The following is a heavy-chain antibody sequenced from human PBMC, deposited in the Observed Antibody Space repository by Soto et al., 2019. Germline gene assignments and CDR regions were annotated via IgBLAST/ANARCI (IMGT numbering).Heavy chain of an antibody. CDR1: GYTFTSYG. J-gene: IGHJ6*02. V-gene: IGHV1-18*01. CDR3: ARVAGSTENAFFGYSYYGMNV. D-gene: IGHD3-10*01. Sequence: ASVKVSCKASGYTFTSYGISWVRQAPGQGLEWMGWISAYNGNTNYAQKLQGRVTMTTDTSTSTAYMELRSLRSDDTAVYYCARVAGSTENAFFGYSYYGMNVWGQGTRVTVS. CDR2: ISAYNGNT.